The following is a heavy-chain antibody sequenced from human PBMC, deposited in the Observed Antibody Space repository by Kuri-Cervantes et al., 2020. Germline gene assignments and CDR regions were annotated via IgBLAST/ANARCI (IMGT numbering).Heavy chain of an antibody. CDR1: GFTFSSYG. CDR2: ISYDGSNK. CDR3: AKDGP. D-gene: IGHD3/OR15-3a*01. J-gene: IGHJ4*02. Sequence: GESLKISCAASGFTFSSYGMHWVRQAPGKGLEWVAVISYDGSNKYYADSVKGRFTISRDNSKNTLYLQMNSLRAEDTAVYYCAKDGPWGQGTLVTVSS. V-gene: IGHV3-30*18.